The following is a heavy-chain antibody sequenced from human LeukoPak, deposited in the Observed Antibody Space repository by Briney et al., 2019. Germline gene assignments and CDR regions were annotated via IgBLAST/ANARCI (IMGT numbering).Heavy chain of an antibody. CDR2: ISSSSSYI. V-gene: IGHV3-21*04. Sequence: GGSLRLSCAASGFTFSSYSMNWVRQAPGKGLEWVSSISSSSSYIYYADSVKGRFTISRDNAKNSLYLQMNSLRAEDTALYYCAKSGHFSGYYFDYWGQGTLVTVSS. J-gene: IGHJ4*02. CDR1: GFTFSSYS. D-gene: IGHD3-22*01. CDR3: AKSGHFSGYYFDY.